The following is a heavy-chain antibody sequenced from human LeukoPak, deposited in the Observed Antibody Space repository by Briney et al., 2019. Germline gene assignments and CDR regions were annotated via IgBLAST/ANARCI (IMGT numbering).Heavy chain of an antibody. D-gene: IGHD3-10*02. CDR1: GFTFSSYE. J-gene: IGHJ6*04. V-gene: IGHV3-48*03. CDR2: ISSSGSTI. Sequence: GGSLRLSCAASGFTFSSYEMNWVRQAPGKWLEWVSYISSSGSTIYYADSVKGRFTISRDNAKNSLYLQMNSLRAEDTAVYYCAELGITMIGGVWGKGTTVTISS. CDR3: AELGITMIGGV.